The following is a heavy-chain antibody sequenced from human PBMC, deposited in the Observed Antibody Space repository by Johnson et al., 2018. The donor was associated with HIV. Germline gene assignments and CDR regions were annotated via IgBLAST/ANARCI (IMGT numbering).Heavy chain of an antibody. V-gene: IGHV3-23*04. Sequence: MLLVESGGGVVQPGRSLRLSCAASGFTFSSYAMSWVRQAPGKVLEWVSAISGSGGSTYYADSVTGRVTISRANSKNKLNLQMNSLRAEDTAVYDCARERGRIAADAFDIWGQGTMVTVTS. CDR1: GFTFSSYA. CDR2: ISGSGGST. CDR3: ARERGRIAADAFDI. J-gene: IGHJ3*02. D-gene: IGHD2-15*01.